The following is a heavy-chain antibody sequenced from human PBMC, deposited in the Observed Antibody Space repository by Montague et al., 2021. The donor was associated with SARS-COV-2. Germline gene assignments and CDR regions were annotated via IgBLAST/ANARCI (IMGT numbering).Heavy chain of an antibody. CDR2: ISYSSST. CDR3: ARFPTSYYYDSKASPATPDAFDI. D-gene: IGHD3-22*01. J-gene: IGHJ3*02. Sequence: SETLSLTCTVSGGSISSSSYYWIWLRPPPGQELVWLVCISYSSSTYSTPSLQIPVTISVDTSQNQFSLKLSSVTAADTALYYCARFPTSYYYDSKASPATPDAFDIWGQGTMVTVSS. V-gene: IGHV4-39*01. CDR1: GGSISSSSYY.